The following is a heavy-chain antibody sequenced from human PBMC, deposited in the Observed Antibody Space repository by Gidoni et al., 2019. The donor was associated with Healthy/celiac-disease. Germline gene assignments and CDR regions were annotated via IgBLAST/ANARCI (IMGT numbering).Heavy chain of an antibody. CDR1: GFPLRGYG. V-gene: IGHV3-30*19. Sequence: QVQLVESGGGVVQPGGSLSLSGSGSGFPLRGYGMHWVRQAPGKGLEWVAVISYDGTNKYYADSVKGRFTISRDNSKNTLYLQMNSLRAEDTAVYYCARDSGTYYYDSSGLGGYWGQGTLVTVSS. CDR3: ARDSGTYYYDSSGLGGY. CDR2: ISYDGTNK. J-gene: IGHJ4*02. D-gene: IGHD3-22*01.